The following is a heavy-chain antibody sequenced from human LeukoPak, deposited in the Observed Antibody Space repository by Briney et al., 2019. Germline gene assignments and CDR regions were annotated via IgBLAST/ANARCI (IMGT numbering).Heavy chain of an antibody. J-gene: IGHJ4*02. CDR2: IWYDGSNK. D-gene: IGHD3-22*01. Sequence: GGSLRLSCAASGFTFSSYGMHWVRQAPGKGLEWVAFIWYDGSNKYYADSVKGRFTISRDNSKNTLYLQMNSLRAEDTAVYYCASTLPSDSSGYYYVGYFDYWGQGTLVTVSS. V-gene: IGHV3-30*02. CDR1: GFTFSSYG. CDR3: ASTLPSDSSGYYYVGYFDY.